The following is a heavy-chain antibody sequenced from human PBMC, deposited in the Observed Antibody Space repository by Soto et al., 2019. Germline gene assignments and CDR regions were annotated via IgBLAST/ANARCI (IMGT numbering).Heavy chain of an antibody. V-gene: IGHV1-18*01. CDR1: GYTFTSYG. Sequence: ASVKVSCKASGYTFTSYGISWVRQAPGQGLEWMGWISAYNGNTNYAQKLQGRVTMTTGTSTSTAYMGLRSLRSGDTAVYYCARVSGYYGSGSYYNWFDPWGQGTLVTGSS. D-gene: IGHD3-10*01. CDR3: ARVSGYYGSGSYYNWFDP. J-gene: IGHJ5*02. CDR2: ISAYNGNT.